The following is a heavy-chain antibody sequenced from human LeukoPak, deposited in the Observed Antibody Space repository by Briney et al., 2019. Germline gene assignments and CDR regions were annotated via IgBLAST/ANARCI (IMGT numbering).Heavy chain of an antibody. CDR1: GYRFTDHW. Sequence: GESLKISCKGSGYRFTDHWIGWVRQMPGKGLECMGIINPVDSETRYSPSFQGQVTISVDKSITTASLQWSSLRASDTAMYYCARQGSSTTSWQTIDYWGQGTLVSVSS. CDR3: ARQGSSTTSWQTIDY. V-gene: IGHV5-51*01. CDR2: INPVDSET. D-gene: IGHD2-2*01. J-gene: IGHJ4*02.